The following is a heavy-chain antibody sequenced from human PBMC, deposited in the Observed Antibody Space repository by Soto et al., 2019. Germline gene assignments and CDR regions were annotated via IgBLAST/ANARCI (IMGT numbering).Heavy chain of an antibody. CDR1: GFTFSDYW. Sequence: EVQVVESGGGLVQPGGSLRLSCEVSGFTFSDYWMSWVRQAPGKGLEWVANIKQSGTEKYYADSVKGRFTISRDNSKKSLYLQMSSLRSEDTAVYYCARRYSSSWSGFDNWGQGTLVTVSS. CDR2: IKQSGTEK. CDR3: ARRYSSSWSGFDN. D-gene: IGHD6-13*01. V-gene: IGHV3-7*01. J-gene: IGHJ4*02.